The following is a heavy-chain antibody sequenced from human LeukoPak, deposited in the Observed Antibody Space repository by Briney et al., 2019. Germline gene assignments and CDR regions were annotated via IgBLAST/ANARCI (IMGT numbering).Heavy chain of an antibody. D-gene: IGHD6-13*01. CDR3: ARGLGYSSRWRGRYYFDY. CDR2: INHSGST. J-gene: IGHJ4*02. CDR1: GGSFSGYY. V-gene: IGHV4-34*01. Sequence: SETLSLTCAVYGGSFSGYYWSWIRQPPGKGLEWIGEINHSGSTNYNPSLKSRVTISVDTSKNQFSLKLSSVTAADTAVYYCARGLGYSSRWRGRYYFDYWGQGTLVTVSS.